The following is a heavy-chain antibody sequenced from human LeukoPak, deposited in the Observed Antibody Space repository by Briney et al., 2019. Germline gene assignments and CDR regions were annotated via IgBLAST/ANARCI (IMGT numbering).Heavy chain of an antibody. Sequence: GGSLRLSCAASGFTFSSYAMSWVRQAPGKWLEWVSAISGSGGSTYYADSVKGRFTISRDNSKNTLYLQMNSLRAEDTAVYYCAKEPRGGPLTTKYGVWGQGTLVTVSS. V-gene: IGHV3-23*01. CDR3: AKEPRGGPLTTKYGV. CDR1: GFTFSSYA. CDR2: ISGSGGST. J-gene: IGHJ4*02. D-gene: IGHD1/OR15-1a*01.